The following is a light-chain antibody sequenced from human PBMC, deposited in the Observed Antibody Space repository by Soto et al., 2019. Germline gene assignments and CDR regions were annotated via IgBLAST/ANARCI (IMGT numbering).Light chain of an antibody. Sequence: DIQMTQSASTLSASELDRVTITCRASQGISNWLAWYQQKPGKAPKLLIYKASSLESGVPSRFSGSGSGTEFTLTISSLQPDDFATYYCQQYNSYLWTFGQGTKVDIK. CDR1: QGISNW. J-gene: IGKJ1*01. CDR3: QQYNSYLWT. V-gene: IGKV1-5*03. CDR2: KAS.